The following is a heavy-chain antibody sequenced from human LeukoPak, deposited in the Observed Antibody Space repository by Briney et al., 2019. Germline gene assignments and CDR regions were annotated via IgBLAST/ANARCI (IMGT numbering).Heavy chain of an antibody. V-gene: IGHV4-39*01. CDR2: IYYSGST. J-gene: IGHJ6*02. Sequence: SETLSLTCTVSGVSISSSSYYWGWIRQPPGKGLEWIGSIYYSGSTYYNPSLKSRVTISVDTSKNQFSLKLSSVTAADTAVYYCARHAGHSSSWYADYYYYYGMDVWGQGTTVTVSS. CDR1: GVSISSSSYY. D-gene: IGHD6-13*01. CDR3: ARHAGHSSSWYADYYYYYGMDV.